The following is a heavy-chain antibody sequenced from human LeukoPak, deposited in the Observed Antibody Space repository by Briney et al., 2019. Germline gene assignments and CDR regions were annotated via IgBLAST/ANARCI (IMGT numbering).Heavy chain of an antibody. J-gene: IGHJ1*01. CDR3: ARGSSSWSREVEYVQH. CDR1: GLSVSSNY. Sequence: GGSLRLSCAASGLSVSSNYMSWVRQAPGRGLEWVSVIYSGGRTYYADSVKGRFTISRDNSKNTLYLQMNSLRAEDTAVYYCARGSSSWSREVEYVQHWGQGTLVTVSS. D-gene: IGHD6-13*01. V-gene: IGHV3-66*01. CDR2: IYSGGRT.